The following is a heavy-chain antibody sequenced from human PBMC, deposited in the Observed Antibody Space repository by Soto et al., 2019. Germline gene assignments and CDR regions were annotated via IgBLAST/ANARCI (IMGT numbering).Heavy chain of an antibody. CDR2: INPNSGGT. CDR3: ARLGHYYSGMDV. V-gene: IGHV1-2*04. Sequence: ASVKVSCKASGYTFTGYYMHWVRQAPGQGLEWMGWINPNSGGTNYAQKFQGWVTMTRDTSISTAYMELSRLRSDDTAVYYCARLGHYYSGMDVWGQGTTVTVSS. CDR1: GYTFTGYY. D-gene: IGHD3-16*01. J-gene: IGHJ6*02.